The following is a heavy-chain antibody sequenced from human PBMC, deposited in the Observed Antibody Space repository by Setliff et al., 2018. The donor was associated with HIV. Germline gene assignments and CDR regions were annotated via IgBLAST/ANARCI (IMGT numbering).Heavy chain of an antibody. D-gene: IGHD3-16*01. CDR2: INLNSGGT. V-gene: IGHV1-2*02. CDR1: GYTFSGYY. J-gene: IGHJ6*02. CDR3: ARGSDSGSYSYYYGMDV. Sequence: ASVKVSRKASGYTFSGYYMHWVRQAPGQGLEGMGWINLNSGGTNYAQKFQGRVTMTWDTSTTTVYMELRSLRSEDTAVYYCARGSDSGSYSYYYGMDVWGQGTTVTVSS.